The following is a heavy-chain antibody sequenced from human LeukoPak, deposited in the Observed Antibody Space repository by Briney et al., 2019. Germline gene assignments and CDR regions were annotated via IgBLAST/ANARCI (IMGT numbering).Heavy chain of an antibody. V-gene: IGHV3-53*01. D-gene: IGHD3-16*01. CDR3: AREKYDYVWGSYRALGVDY. J-gene: IGHJ4*02. Sequence: PGGSLRLSCAASGFTVSSNYMSWVREAPGKGLEWVSVITSGGNTYYADSVKGRFTISRDNAKNSLYLQMNSLRAEDTAVYYCAREKYDYVWGSYRALGVDYWGQGTLVTVSS. CDR2: ITSGGNT. CDR1: GFTVSSNY.